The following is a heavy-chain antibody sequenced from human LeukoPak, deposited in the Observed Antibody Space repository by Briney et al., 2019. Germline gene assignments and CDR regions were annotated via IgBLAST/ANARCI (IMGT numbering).Heavy chain of an antibody. CDR3: ARVLLELRPDYYYYGMDV. CDR1: GFSFISYA. J-gene: IGHJ6*02. D-gene: IGHD1-7*01. CDR2: MSPSGAGT. Sequence: GGSLRLSCAASGFSFISYAMGWVRQAPGKGLEWVSVMSPSGAGTYYADSVKGRFTISRDNSKNTLYLQMNSLRAEDTAVYYCARVLLELRPDYYYYGMDVWGQGTTVTVSS. V-gene: IGHV3-23*01.